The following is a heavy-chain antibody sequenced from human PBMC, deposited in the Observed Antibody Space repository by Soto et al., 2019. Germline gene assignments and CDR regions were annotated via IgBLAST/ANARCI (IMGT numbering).Heavy chain of an antibody. V-gene: IGHV3-30*18. Sequence: QVQLVESGGGVVQPGRSLRLSCAASNFTFSNYGMHWVRQAPGKWLEWVALISNDGSNKYYTDSVKGRFTISRDNSSNTLSLQMNSLRADGTAVYYCAKDGADTGTYYFDYWGQGTLITVSS. D-gene: IGHD1-26*01. CDR3: AKDGADTGTYYFDY. J-gene: IGHJ4*02. CDR2: ISNDGSNK. CDR1: NFTFSNYG.